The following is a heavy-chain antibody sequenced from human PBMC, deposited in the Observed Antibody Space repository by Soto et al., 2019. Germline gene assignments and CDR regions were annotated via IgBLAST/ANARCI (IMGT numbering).Heavy chain of an antibody. CDR1: GGSFSGYY. V-gene: IGHV4-34*01. Sequence: SETLSLTCAVYGGSFSGYYWSWIRQPPGKGLEWIGEINHSGSTNYNPSLKSRVTISVDTSKNQFSLKLSSVTAADTAVYYCARGRRTGGVIVDYWGQGTLVTVSS. CDR2: INHSGST. D-gene: IGHD2-21*01. J-gene: IGHJ4*02. CDR3: ARGRRTGGVIVDY.